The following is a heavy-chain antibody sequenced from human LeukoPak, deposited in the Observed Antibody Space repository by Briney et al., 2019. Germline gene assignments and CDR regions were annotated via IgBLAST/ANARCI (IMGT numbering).Heavy chain of an antibody. J-gene: IGHJ6*02. CDR3: ARAGPSEGYGMDV. D-gene: IGHD1-26*01. Sequence: PGGSLRLSCAASGFTFSSYAMSWVRQAPGKGLEWVSTISGSGGSTYYADSVRGRFTISRDNSKNTLYLQMNSLRAEDTAVYYCARAGPSEGYGMDVWGQGTTVTVSS. CDR1: GFTFSSYA. CDR2: ISGSGGST. V-gene: IGHV3-23*01.